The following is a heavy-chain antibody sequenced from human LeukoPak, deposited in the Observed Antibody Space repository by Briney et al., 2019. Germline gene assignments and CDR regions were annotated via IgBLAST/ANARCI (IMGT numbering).Heavy chain of an antibody. CDR1: GGSISSSSYY. CDR2: IFYNGST. J-gene: IGHJ5*02. V-gene: IGHV4-39*01. CDR3: ARHLRGYILVVPVRFDP. D-gene: IGHD2-2*01. Sequence: PSETLSLTCTVSGGSISSSSYYWGWIRQPPGKGLEWIGTIFYNGSTYYNPSLKSRVTISVDTSKNQFSLNLDSVTAADTAVYYCARHLRGYILVVPVRFDPWGQGTLVTVSS.